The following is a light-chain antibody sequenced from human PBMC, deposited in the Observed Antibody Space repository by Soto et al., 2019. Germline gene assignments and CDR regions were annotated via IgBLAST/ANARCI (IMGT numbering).Light chain of an antibody. CDR1: QNINNY. V-gene: IGKV1-33*01. CDR3: QQFNSL. CDR2: DAS. J-gene: IGKJ5*01. Sequence: DIQMTQSPSSLSASVGDRFTITCHASQNINNYVNWYQQKPGRAPKLLIYDASTLEGGIPSRFSGRGSGTHFILTINNLQPEDFATYYCQQFNSLFGQGTRLEIK.